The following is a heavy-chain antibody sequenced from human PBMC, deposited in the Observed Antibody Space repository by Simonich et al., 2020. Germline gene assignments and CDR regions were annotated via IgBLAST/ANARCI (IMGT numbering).Heavy chain of an antibody. CDR1: GGSISSSSYY. Sequence: QLQLQESGPGLVKPSETLSLTCTVSGGSISSSSYYWGWISQPPGKGLEWIGSIYYSGSTSYNPSLKSRVTISVDTSKNKFSLKLSSVTAADTAVYYCARHAGFAFDIWGQGTMVTVSS. D-gene: IGHD6-13*01. V-gene: IGHV4-39*01. CDR2: IYYSGST. J-gene: IGHJ3*02. CDR3: ARHAGFAFDI.